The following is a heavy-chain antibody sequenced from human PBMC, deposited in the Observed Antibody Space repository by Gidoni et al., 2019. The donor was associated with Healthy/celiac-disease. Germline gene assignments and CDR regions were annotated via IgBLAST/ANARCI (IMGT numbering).Heavy chain of an antibody. CDR1: GFTFRSYG. CDR2: IWYDGSNK. J-gene: IGHJ5*02. V-gene: IGHV3-33*01. CDR3: ARDPRVLMVYASNWFDP. D-gene: IGHD2-8*01. Sequence: QVQLVESGGGVVQPGRSLRLSCAASGFTFRSYGMHWVRQAPGQGLEWVAVIWYDGSNKYYADSVKGRFTISRDNSKNTLYLQMNSLRAEDTAVYYCARDPRVLMVYASNWFDPWGQGTLVTVSS.